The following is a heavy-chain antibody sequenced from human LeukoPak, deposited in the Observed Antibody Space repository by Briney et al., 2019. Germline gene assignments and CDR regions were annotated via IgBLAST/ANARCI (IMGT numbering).Heavy chain of an antibody. J-gene: IGHJ5*02. D-gene: IGHD2/OR15-2a*01. Sequence: PGGSLRLSCAASGFTFSSYAMHWVRQAPGKGLEWVAVISYDGSNKYYADSVKGRFTISRDNSKNTLYLQMNSLRAEDTAVYYCARGYRHQYSWGQGTLVTVSS. CDR2: ISYDGSNK. CDR1: GFTFSSYA. CDR3: ARGYRHQYS. V-gene: IGHV3-30*14.